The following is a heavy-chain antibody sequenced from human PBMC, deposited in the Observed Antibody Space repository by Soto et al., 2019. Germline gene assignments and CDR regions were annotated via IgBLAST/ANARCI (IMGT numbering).Heavy chain of an antibody. D-gene: IGHD6-13*01. J-gene: IGHJ6*03. Sequence: GGSLRLSCAASGFTFSSYAMSWVRQAPGKGLEWVSAISGSGGSTYYADSVKGRFTISRDNSKNTLYLQMNSLRAEDTAVYYCASIAAAGIYYYYYMDVWGKGTTVTVSS. CDR1: GFTFSSYA. CDR3: ASIAAAGIYYYYYMDV. CDR2: ISGSGGST. V-gene: IGHV3-23*01.